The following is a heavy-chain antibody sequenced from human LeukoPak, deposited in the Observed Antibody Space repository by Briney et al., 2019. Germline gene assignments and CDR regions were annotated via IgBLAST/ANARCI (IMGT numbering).Heavy chain of an antibody. CDR2: IKEDGSEK. CDR3: ARLHSAVYYGDAFDI. J-gene: IGHJ3*02. D-gene: IGHD3-16*01. CDR1: GFTFSSYW. V-gene: IGHV3-7*03. Sequence: GGSLRLSCAASGFTFSSYWMSWVRQGPGKGLEWVAKIKEDGSEKYYVDSVRDRFTVSRDNVKNSLFLQMNSLRVEDTATYYCARLHSAVYYGDAFDIWGQGTMVTVSS.